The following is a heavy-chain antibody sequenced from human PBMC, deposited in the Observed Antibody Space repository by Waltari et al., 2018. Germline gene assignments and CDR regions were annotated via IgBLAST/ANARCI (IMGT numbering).Heavy chain of an antibody. CDR3: ASGGSIAAAGDAFDI. V-gene: IGHV3-53*01. Sequence: EVQLVESGGGLIQPGGSLRLSCAASGFTVSSNYMSWVRQAPGKGLEGVSVIYSGGSTYYADSVKGRFTISRDNSKNTLYLQMNSLRAEDTAVYYCASGGSIAAAGDAFDIWGQGTMVTVSS. CDR1: GFTVSSNY. J-gene: IGHJ3*02. D-gene: IGHD6-13*01. CDR2: IYSGGST.